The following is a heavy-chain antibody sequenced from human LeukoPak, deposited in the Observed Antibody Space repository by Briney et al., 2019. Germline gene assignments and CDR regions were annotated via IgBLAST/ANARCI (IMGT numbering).Heavy chain of an antibody. CDR1: GGSISSYY. V-gene: IGHV4-59*01. Sequence: SETLSLTCTVSGGSISSYYWSWVRQPPGKGLEWIGFVYYTGSTNYSPSLKSRVTISVDTSKNQFSLKLRSVTAADTAVYYCARISSSNWYNERGAFDVWGQGTMVAVSS. CDR2: VYYTGST. CDR3: ARISSSNWYNERGAFDV. J-gene: IGHJ3*01. D-gene: IGHD6-13*01.